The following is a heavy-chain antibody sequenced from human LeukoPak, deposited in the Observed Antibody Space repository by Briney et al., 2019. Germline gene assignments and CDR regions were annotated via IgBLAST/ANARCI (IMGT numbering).Heavy chain of an antibody. CDR1: GYSFTSYW. CDR2: IYPGDSDT. D-gene: IGHD3-22*01. CDR3: ARVLAYDDSSGPSGVPFDY. V-gene: IGHV5-51*01. Sequence: GESLKISCKGSGYSFTSYWIGWVRQMPGKGLEWMGIIYPGDSDTRYSPSFQGQVTISADKSISTAYLQWSSLKASDTAMYYCARVLAYDDSSGPSGVPFDYWGQGTLVTVSS. J-gene: IGHJ4*02.